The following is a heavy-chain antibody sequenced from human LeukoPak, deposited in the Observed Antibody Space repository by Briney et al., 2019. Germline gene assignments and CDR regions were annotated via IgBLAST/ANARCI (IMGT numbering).Heavy chain of an antibody. Sequence: GGSLRLSCAASGFTFSSYAMSWVRQAPGKGLEWVSAISGSGGSTYYADSVKGRFTISRDNSRNTLYLQMNSLRAEDTAVYYCAKGKAGATDFDYWGQGTLVTVSS. CDR2: ISGSGGST. CDR1: GFTFSSYA. CDR3: AKGKAGATDFDY. V-gene: IGHV3-23*01. J-gene: IGHJ4*02. D-gene: IGHD1-26*01.